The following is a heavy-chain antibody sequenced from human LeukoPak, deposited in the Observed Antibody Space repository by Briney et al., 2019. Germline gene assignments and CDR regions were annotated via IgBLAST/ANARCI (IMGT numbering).Heavy chain of an antibody. J-gene: IGHJ6*02. CDR3: ARVVDTAMVVGMDV. D-gene: IGHD5-18*01. V-gene: IGHV1-2*06. CDR1: GYTFTSYG. Sequence: ASVKVSCKASGYTFTSYGISWVRQAPGQGLEWMGRINPNSGGTNYAQKFQGRVTMTRDTSISTAYMELSRLRSDDTAVYYCARVVDTAMVVGMDVWGQGTTVTVSS. CDR2: INPNSGGT.